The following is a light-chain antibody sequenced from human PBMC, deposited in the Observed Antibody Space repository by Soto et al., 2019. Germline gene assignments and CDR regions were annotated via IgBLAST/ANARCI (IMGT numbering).Light chain of an antibody. V-gene: IGLV2-23*02. CDR1: NSDVGSYNL. CDR3: CSYAGSSTYV. Sequence: QSALTQPASVSGSPGQSITISCTGTNSDVGSYNLVSWYQQHPGKAPKVMIYEVSKRPSGVPNRFSGSKSGNTASLTISXXXXXXXADYYCCSYAGSSTYVFGTGTKLTVL. CDR2: EVS. J-gene: IGLJ1*01.